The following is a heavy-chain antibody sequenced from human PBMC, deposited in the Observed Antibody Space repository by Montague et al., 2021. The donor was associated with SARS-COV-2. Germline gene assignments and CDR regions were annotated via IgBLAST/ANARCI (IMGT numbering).Heavy chain of an antibody. V-gene: IGHV4-34*01. Sequence: SETLSLTCTVSGGSFSGHCCSWIRQPPGKGLEWIGEVYHSGSTNYSPSLKSHVTISLDASKNQCSLKVNSVTAADTALYYCARHRSYYENGFDPWGQGTLVTVSS. CDR2: VYHSGST. J-gene: IGHJ5*02. CDR1: GGSFSGHC. D-gene: IGHD3-3*01. CDR3: ARHRSYYENGFDP.